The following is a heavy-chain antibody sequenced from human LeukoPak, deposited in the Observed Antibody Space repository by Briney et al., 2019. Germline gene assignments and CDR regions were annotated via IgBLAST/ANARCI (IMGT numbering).Heavy chain of an antibody. CDR2: ISYDGSNK. CDR1: GFTFSSYG. Sequence: GGSLRLSCAASGFTFSSYGMHWVRQAPGKGLDWVAVISYDGSNKYYADSVKGRFTISRDNSKNTLYLQMNSLRADDTAVYYCAKDTTILGDYFDYWGQGTLVTVSS. D-gene: IGHD5-12*01. CDR3: AKDTTILGDYFDY. V-gene: IGHV3-30*18. J-gene: IGHJ4*02.